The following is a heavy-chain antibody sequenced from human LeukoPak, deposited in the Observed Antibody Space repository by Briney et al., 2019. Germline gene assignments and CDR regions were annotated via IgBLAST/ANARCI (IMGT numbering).Heavy chain of an antibody. Sequence: PGGSLRLSCAASGIAVIGNYMSWVRQPPGKGREWVSFISINTDTFYADSVRGRFTISRDSSKNTLFLQMNSLRDEDSAVYYCAIAQSWDELFDSWGQGTLVTVSS. CDR1: GIAVIGNY. CDR2: ISINTDT. J-gene: IGHJ4*02. D-gene: IGHD1-26*01. V-gene: IGHV3-53*01. CDR3: AIAQSWDELFDS.